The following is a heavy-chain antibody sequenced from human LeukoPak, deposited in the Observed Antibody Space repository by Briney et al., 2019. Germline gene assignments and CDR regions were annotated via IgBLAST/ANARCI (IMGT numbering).Heavy chain of an antibody. V-gene: IGHV3-30*02. CDR2: IRYDGSNK. CDR3: ARGRYDNSGYHDAFDI. J-gene: IGHJ3*02. CDR1: GFTFSSSG. Sequence: PGGSLRLSCAASGFTFSSSGMHWVRQAPGKGLEWVAFIRYDGSNKYYADSVKGRFTISRDNSKNTLHLQMNSLRAEDTAVYYCARGRYDNSGYHDAFDIWGQGTKVTVSS. D-gene: IGHD3-22*01.